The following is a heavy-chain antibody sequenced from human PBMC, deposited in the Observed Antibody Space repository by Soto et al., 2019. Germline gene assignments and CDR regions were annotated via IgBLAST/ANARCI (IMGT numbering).Heavy chain of an antibody. D-gene: IGHD3-3*01. CDR3: ARDSQRLRFLEWLPWFDP. CDR2: IIPIFGTA. Sequence: ASVKVSCKASGGTFSSYAISWVRQAPGQGLEWMGGIIPIFGTANYAQKLQGRVTMTTDTSTSTAYMELRSLRSDDTAVYYCARDSQRLRFLEWLPWFDPWGQGTLVTVSS. V-gene: IGHV1-69*05. J-gene: IGHJ5*02. CDR1: GGTFSSYA.